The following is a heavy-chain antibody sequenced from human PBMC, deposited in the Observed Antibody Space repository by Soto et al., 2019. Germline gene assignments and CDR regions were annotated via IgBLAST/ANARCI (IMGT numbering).Heavy chain of an antibody. V-gene: IGHV1-2*02. Sequence: ASVKVSCKASGYTFTGYYMHWVRQAPGQGLEWMGWINPNSGGTNYAQKFQGRVTITRDTSISTAYMELSRLRSDDTAVYYCARSGYCSGGSCYLAHYWGQGTLVTVSS. CDR2: INPNSGGT. CDR3: ARSGYCSGGSCYLAHY. J-gene: IGHJ4*02. D-gene: IGHD2-15*01. CDR1: GYTFTGYY.